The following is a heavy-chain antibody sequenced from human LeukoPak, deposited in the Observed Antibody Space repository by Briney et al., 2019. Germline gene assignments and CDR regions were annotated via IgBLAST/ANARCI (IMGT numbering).Heavy chain of an antibody. Sequence: GASVKVSCKASGYTFTSYYMHWVRQAPGQGLEWMGIINPSGGSTSYAQKFQGRVTMTRDTSTSTVYMELSSLRSEDTAVDYCARPRSPMYSGSHHRLPFDYWGQGTLVTVSS. V-gene: IGHV1-46*01. J-gene: IGHJ4*02. CDR2: INPSGGST. CDR3: ARPRSPMYSGSHHRLPFDY. D-gene: IGHD1-26*01. CDR1: GYTFTSYY.